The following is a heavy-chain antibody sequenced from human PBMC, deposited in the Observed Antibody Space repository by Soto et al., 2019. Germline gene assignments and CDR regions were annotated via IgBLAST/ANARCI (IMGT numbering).Heavy chain of an antibody. J-gene: IGHJ4*01. CDR1: GGSISSSNW. V-gene: IGHV4-4*02. CDR3: ARAPPLPAAMLD. CDR2: IYHSGST. Sequence: QVQLQESGPGLVKPSGTLSLTCAVSGGSISSSNWWSWVRQPPGKGLEWIGEIYHSGSTNYNPSLKSLVTRSVDKSKNPFSLQLSSVTAADTALYYCARAPPLPAAMLDWGHGTLVTVSS. D-gene: IGHD2-2*01.